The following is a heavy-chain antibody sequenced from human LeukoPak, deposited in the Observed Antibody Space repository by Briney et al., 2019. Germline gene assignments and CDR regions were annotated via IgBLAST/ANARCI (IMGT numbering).Heavy chain of an antibody. CDR2: INPNSGGT. V-gene: IGHV1-2*02. CDR1: GYTFTRYY. Sequence: ASVTVSFKASGYTFTRYYMHWVRQAPGQGLEWMGWINPNSGGTNYAQKFQGRVTMTRDTSIGTAYMELSRLRSDDTAVYYCARDRVVVPAAFDYWGQGTLVTVSS. D-gene: IGHD2-2*01. CDR3: ARDRVVVPAAFDY. J-gene: IGHJ4*02.